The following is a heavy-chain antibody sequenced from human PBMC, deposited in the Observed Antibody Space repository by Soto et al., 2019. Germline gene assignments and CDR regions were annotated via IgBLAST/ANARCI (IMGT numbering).Heavy chain of an antibody. CDR1: GGSVSSGIYY. CDR2: IYYSEST. Sequence: PSETLSLTCTVAGGSVSSGIYYWSWLRQPPGKGLEWIGYIYYSESTKYNPSLKSRVTISVDTSKNQFSLKLSSVTAADTAVYYCSRGYEVDGYNCGAFDIWGQATMVTVSS. CDR3: SRGYEVDGYNCGAFDI. D-gene: IGHD2-21*01. J-gene: IGHJ3*02. V-gene: IGHV4-61*01.